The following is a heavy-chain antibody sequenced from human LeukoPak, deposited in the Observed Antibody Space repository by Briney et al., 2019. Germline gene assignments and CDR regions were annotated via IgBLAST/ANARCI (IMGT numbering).Heavy chain of an antibody. CDR2: IWFDGSKT. CDR1: GFTFRNYG. J-gene: IGHJ3*02. D-gene: IGHD4-17*01. CDR3: ARYYGDYNAFDI. Sequence: GGSLRLSCDASGFTFRNYGMHWVRQAPGKGLEWVAAIWFDGSKTNYIESMRGRVTISRDNSRATLSLQMNSLRVEDTAMYYCARYYGDYNAFDIWGHGTMVTVSS. V-gene: IGHV3-33*01.